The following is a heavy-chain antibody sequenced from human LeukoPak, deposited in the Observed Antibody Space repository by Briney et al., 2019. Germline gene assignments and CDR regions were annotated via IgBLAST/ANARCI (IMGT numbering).Heavy chain of an antibody. D-gene: IGHD6-19*01. CDR2: IYHSGST. Sequence: SGTLSLTCAVSGGSISSSNWWSWVRQPPGKGLEWIGEIYHSGSTNYNPSLKSRVTISVDKSKNQFSLKLSSVTAADTAVYYCARGVNRQWPLGGMDVWGQGTTVTVSS. CDR1: GGSISSSNW. CDR3: ARGVNRQWPLGGMDV. V-gene: IGHV4-4*02. J-gene: IGHJ6*02.